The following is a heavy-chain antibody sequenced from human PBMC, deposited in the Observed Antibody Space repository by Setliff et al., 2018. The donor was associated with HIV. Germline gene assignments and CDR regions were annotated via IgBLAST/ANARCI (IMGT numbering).Heavy chain of an antibody. CDR1: GLTFSSYG. J-gene: IGHJ6*02. V-gene: IGHV3-30*02. D-gene: IGHD1-26*01. CDR2: IWYDGSNK. Sequence: GGSLRLSCAASGLTFSSYGMHWVRQAPGKGLEWVAVIWYDGSNKYYADSVKGRFAISRDNSKNTLYLQMNSLRAEDTAVYYCAKDFLDHSGSYYGLNYYYYGMDVWGQGTTVTVS. CDR3: AKDFLDHSGSYYGLNYYYYGMDV.